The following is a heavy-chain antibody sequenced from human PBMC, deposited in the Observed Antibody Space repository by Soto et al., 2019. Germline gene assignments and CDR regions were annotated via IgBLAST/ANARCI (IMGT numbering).Heavy chain of an antibody. D-gene: IGHD3-22*01. V-gene: IGHV1-18*01. CDR1: GYTFTSYG. J-gene: IGHJ3*02. CDR3: ARVYYYDSSGYSERHGAFDI. CDR2: ISAYNGNT. Sequence: GASVKVSCKASGYTFTSYGISWVRQAPGQGLEWMGWISAYNGNTNYAQKLQGRVTMTTDTSTSTAYMELRSLRADDTAVYYCARVYYYDSSGYSERHGAFDIWGQGTMV.